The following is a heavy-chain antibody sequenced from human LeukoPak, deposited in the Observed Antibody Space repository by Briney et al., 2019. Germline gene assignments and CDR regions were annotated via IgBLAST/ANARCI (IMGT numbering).Heavy chain of an antibody. V-gene: IGHV3-43*02. D-gene: IGHD5-18*01. CDR3: AKDTEGYTYGYYYYGMDV. Sequence: GGSLRLSCAVSGFTFSRFTMNWVRQAPGKGLEWVSGISGSDSSTYYADSVKGRFTISRDNSKNSLYLQMNSLRNDDTALYYCAKDTEGYTYGYYYYGMDVWGQGTTVTVSS. J-gene: IGHJ6*02. CDR1: GFTFSRFT. CDR2: ISGSDSST.